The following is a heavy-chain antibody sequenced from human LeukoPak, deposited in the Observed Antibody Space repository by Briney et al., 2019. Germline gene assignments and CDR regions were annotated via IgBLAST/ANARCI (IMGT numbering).Heavy chain of an antibody. Sequence: GGSLRLSCAASVFTLSDTYMSWMRQAPGKGVEWVSYISSSGSAIFYADSVKGRFTISRDNAKNSLYLQMNSLRGEDTAVYYCARDPVLRYIDWLSPTTDYWGQGTLISVSS. V-gene: IGHV3-11*01. CDR3: ARDPVLRYIDWLSPTTDY. CDR1: VFTLSDTY. D-gene: IGHD3-9*01. J-gene: IGHJ4*02. CDR2: ISSSGSAI.